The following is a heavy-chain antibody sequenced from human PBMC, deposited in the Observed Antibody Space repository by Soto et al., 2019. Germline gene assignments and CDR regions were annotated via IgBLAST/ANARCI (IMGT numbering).Heavy chain of an antibody. V-gene: IGHV3-30-3*01. J-gene: IGHJ4*02. CDR3: HEVGATSGFDY. CDR1: GFTFSSYA. D-gene: IGHD1-26*01. Sequence: GGSLRLSCAASGFTFSSYAMHWVRQAPGKGLEWVAVISYDGSNKYYADSVKGRFTISRDNSKITLYLQMNSLRAEDTAVYYCHEVGATSGFDYWGQGTLVTVSS. CDR2: ISYDGSNK.